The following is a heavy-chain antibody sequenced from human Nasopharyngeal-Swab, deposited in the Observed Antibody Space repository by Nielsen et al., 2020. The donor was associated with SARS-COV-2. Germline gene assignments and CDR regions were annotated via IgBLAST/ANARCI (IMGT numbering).Heavy chain of an antibody. Sequence: WIRQPPGKGLEWIGEINHSGSTYYNPSLKSRVTISVDTSKNQFSLKLSSVTAADTAVYYCARVRSGWQTYYYYGMDVWGQGTTVTVSS. J-gene: IGHJ6*02. D-gene: IGHD6-19*01. V-gene: IGHV4-34*01. CDR3: ARVRSGWQTYYYYGMDV. CDR2: INHSGST.